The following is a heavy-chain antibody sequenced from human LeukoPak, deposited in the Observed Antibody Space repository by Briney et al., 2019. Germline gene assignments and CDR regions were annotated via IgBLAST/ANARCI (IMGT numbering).Heavy chain of an antibody. V-gene: IGHV4-59*12. CDR2: IYYSGST. CDR1: GGSISSYY. D-gene: IGHD4-23*01. CDR3: ARAQRGYGGNSSPYGY. Sequence: SETLSLTCTVSGGSISSYYWSWIRQPPGKGLEWIGYIYYSGSTYYNPSLKSRVTISVDTSKNQFSLKLSSVTAADTAVYYCARAQRGYGGNSSPYGYWGQGTLVTVSS. J-gene: IGHJ4*02.